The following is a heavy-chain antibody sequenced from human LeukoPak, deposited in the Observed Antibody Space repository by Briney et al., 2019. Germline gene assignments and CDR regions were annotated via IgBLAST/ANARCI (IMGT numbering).Heavy chain of an antibody. CDR1: GFTVSSNS. CDR3: AKAGAVVVVAAKYFDY. J-gene: IGHJ4*02. Sequence: GGSLRLSCTVSGFTVSSNSMSWVRQAPGKGLEWVSYISSSGSTIYYADSVKGRFTISRDNSKNTLYLQMNSLRAEDTAVYYCAKAGAVVVVAAKYFDYWGQGTLVTVSS. D-gene: IGHD2-15*01. CDR2: ISSSGSTI. V-gene: IGHV3-23*01.